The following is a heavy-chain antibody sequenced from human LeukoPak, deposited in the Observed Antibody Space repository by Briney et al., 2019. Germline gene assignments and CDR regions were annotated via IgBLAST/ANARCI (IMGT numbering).Heavy chain of an antibody. D-gene: IGHD3-3*01. V-gene: IGHV4-39*01. CDR3: TGITIFGVVITYFDY. Sequence: PSETLFLTCTVSGGSISSSSYYWGWIRQPPGKGLEGIGSIYYSGSTYYNPSLKSRVTISVDTSKNQFSLKLSSVTAADTAVYYCTGITIFGVVITYFDYWGQGTLVTVSS. J-gene: IGHJ4*02. CDR2: IYYSGST. CDR1: GGSISSSSYY.